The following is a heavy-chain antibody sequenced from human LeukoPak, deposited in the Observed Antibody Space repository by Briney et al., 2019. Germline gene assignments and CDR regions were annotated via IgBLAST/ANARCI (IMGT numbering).Heavy chain of an antibody. J-gene: IGHJ6*02. CDR2: ISYDGSNK. Sequence: PGGSLRLSCAASGFTFSSYGMHWVRQAPGKGLEWVAVISYDGSNKYYADSVKGRFTISRDNSKNTLYLQMNSLSAEDTAVYYCARSGYSYGERGEYYYYGMDVWGQGTTVTVSS. CDR1: GFTFSSYG. CDR3: ARSGYSYGERGEYYYYGMDV. D-gene: IGHD5-18*01. V-gene: IGHV3-30*03.